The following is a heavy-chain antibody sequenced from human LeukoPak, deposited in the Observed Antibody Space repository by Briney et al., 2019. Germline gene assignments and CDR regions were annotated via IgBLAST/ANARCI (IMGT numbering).Heavy chain of an antibody. Sequence: GGSLRLSCAAPGFTFREHAMTWVRQTPGEGLEWVSDINAGADKIQYADSVRGRFTVSRDNPKNTLFLHMNNVRAEDSAVYFCGYYDSSGYYYGRLRYWGRGTPVTVSS. CDR1: GFTFREHA. J-gene: IGHJ4*02. D-gene: IGHD3-22*01. CDR3: GYYDSSGYYYGRLRY. V-gene: IGHV3-23*01. CDR2: INAGADKI.